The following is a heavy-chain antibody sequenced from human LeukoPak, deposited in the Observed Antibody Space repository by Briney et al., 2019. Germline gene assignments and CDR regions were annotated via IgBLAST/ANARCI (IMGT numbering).Heavy chain of an antibody. Sequence: SETPSLTCTVSGGAITNDGYYWTWIRQHPGKGLEWIAYIYVTGSTYYNPSLQSRVTMSLDTSKNQFSLELKSVTAADTAVYYCARAVKQVVVRFDYWGQGTLVTVSS. J-gene: IGHJ4*02. CDR3: ARAVKQVVVRFDY. D-gene: IGHD2-15*01. CDR1: GGAITNDGYY. V-gene: IGHV4-31*03. CDR2: IYVTGST.